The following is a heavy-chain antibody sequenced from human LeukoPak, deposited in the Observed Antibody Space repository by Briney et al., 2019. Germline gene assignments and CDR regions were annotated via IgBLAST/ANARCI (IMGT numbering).Heavy chain of an antibody. J-gene: IGHJ4*02. CDR2: TSFDGSDN. Sequence: GGSLRLSCAASGFTFSSYAMHWVRQAPGKGLKWVAVTSFDGSDNYYADSVKGRFTISRDNSKNTLYLQMNSLRPDDTAVYYCARAPGTMIVVDYWGQGTLVTVSS. CDR3: ARAPGTMIVVDY. V-gene: IGHV3-30*04. D-gene: IGHD3-22*01. CDR1: GFTFSSYA.